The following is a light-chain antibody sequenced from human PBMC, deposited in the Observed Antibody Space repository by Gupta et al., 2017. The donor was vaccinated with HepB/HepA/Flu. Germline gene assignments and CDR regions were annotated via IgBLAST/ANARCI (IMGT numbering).Light chain of an antibody. J-gene: IGLJ2*01. V-gene: IGLV3-21*04. CDR2: YDS. CDR1: NIGSQS. CDR3: QGWDSNSDHVL. Sequence: SYVLTPPPSVSVAPGTTARITCGGNNIGSQSVHWYQQKPGQAPVLVIYYDSDRPSGIPERFSGSNSGNTATLTISRVEAGDEADYYCQGWDSNSDHVLFGGGTKLTVL.